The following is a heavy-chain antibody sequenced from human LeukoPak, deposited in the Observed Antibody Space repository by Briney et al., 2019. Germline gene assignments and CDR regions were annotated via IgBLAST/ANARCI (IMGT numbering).Heavy chain of an antibody. J-gene: IGHJ4*02. CDR1: GFTFSNAW. D-gene: IGHD3-10*01. CDR2: IKSKTDGGTT. Sequence: GGSLRLSCAASGFTFSNAWMSWVRQAPGKGLEWVGRIKSKTDGGTTDYAAPVKGRFTISRDNSKNTLSLQMNSLKTEDTAVYYCTTVAITMVRGVIIITRSFDYWGQGTLVTVSS. CDR3: TTVAITMVRGVIIITRSFDY. V-gene: IGHV3-15*01.